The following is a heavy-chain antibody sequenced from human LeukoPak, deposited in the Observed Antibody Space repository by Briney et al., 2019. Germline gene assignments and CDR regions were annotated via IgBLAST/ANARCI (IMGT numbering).Heavy chain of an antibody. Sequence: QSGGSLRLSCAASGFTFSSYSMNWVRQAPGKGLEWVSYISSGSSTIYYADSVKGRFTISRDNAKNSLYLQMNSLRDEDTAVYYCARDLMITFGGVIVKPIDYWGQGTLVTVSS. CDR3: ARDLMITFGGVIVKPIDY. V-gene: IGHV3-48*02. CDR2: ISSGSSTI. J-gene: IGHJ4*02. CDR1: GFTFSSYS. D-gene: IGHD3-16*02.